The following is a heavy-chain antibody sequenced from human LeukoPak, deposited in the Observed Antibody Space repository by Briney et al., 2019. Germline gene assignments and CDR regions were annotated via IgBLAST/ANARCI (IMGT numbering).Heavy chain of an antibody. CDR2: ISGSGDST. Sequence: GGSLRLSCAASGLNPSNCAMSWVRQAPGKGLEWVSAISGSGDSTHYADSVKGRFTISRDNSNSMLHLQMNSLRAEDTARYYCARLRDGNYYYGMDVWGQGTTVTVSS. J-gene: IGHJ6*02. D-gene: IGHD5-24*01. CDR3: ARLRDGNYYYGMDV. V-gene: IGHV3-23*01. CDR1: GLNPSNCA.